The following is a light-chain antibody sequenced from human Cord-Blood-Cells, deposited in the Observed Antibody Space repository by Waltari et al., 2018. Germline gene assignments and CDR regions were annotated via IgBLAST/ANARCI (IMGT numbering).Light chain of an antibody. CDR3: SSYAGSNNYV. J-gene: IGLJ1*01. CDR1: SSVAGVYNC. Sequence: SALTQPPSAFESPGQSVPLPCTRTSSVAGVYNCVSWYQQNPGKAPKLIIYEVIQRPAGVPDRFSGSKSGNTASLTVSGLQSEDESDYYCSSYAGSNNYVFGTGTKVTVL. CDR2: EVI. V-gene: IGLV2-8*01.